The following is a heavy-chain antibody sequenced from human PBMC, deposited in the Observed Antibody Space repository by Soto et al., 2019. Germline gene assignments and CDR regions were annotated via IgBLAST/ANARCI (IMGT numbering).Heavy chain of an antibody. Sequence: EVQLLESGGDLVQPGGSLRLSCAASGITFSNYAMSWVRQAPGKGLEWVSGISGSGGSTYYADSVKGRFTISRDNSENTLYLQMNSLTAEDTALYYCAKGGAQWLDDGFDIWGQGTTVTASS. D-gene: IGHD6-19*01. CDR1: GITFSNYA. CDR2: ISGSGGST. J-gene: IGHJ3*02. V-gene: IGHV3-23*01. CDR3: AKGGAQWLDDGFDI.